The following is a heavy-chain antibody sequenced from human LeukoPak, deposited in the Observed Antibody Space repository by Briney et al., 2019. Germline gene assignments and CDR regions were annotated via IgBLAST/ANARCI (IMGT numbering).Heavy chain of an antibody. CDR1: GYTFTSYA. J-gene: IGHJ4*02. D-gene: IGHD3-22*01. V-gene: IGHV1-3*03. CDR3: AIGASSSGYHHLDY. Sequence: ASVKVSCKASGYTFTSYAMPWVRQAPGQRLEWMGWINAGNGNTKYSQEFQGRVTITRDTSASTAYMELSSLRSEDMAVYYCAIGASSSGYHHLDYWGQGTLVTVSS. CDR2: INAGNGNT.